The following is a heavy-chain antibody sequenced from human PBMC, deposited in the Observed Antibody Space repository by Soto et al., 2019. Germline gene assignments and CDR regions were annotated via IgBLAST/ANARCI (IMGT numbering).Heavy chain of an antibody. V-gene: IGHV3-23*01. CDR3: ALRGYSGYDYGAPYFDY. CDR2: ISGSGGST. Sequence: EVQLLESGGGLVQPGGSLRLSCAASGFTFSSYAMSWVRQAPGKGLEWVSAISGSGGSTYYADSVKGRFTISRDNSKNTQYLPMNSLRAEDTAVYYCALRGYSGYDYGAPYFDYWGQGTLVTVSS. D-gene: IGHD5-12*01. CDR1: GFTFSSYA. J-gene: IGHJ4*02.